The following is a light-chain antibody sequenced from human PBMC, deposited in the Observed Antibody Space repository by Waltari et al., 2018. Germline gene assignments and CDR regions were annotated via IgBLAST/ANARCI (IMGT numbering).Light chain of an antibody. CDR3: QQYNDWPPLT. Sequence: EVVMTQSPATLSVSPGERVTLSCRASQIVNRFVSWYQQKPGQAPRLLIYGASTTATGIPARFSGSGSGTEFTLTISSLQSEDFAVDYCQQYNDWPPLTFGGGTKLEIK. CDR2: GAS. J-gene: IGKJ4*01. CDR1: QIVNRF. V-gene: IGKV3-15*01.